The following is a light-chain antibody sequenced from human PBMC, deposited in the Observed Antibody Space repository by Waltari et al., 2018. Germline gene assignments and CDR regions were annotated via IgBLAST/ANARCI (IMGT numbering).Light chain of an antibody. CDR3: SSFTSSSTWV. CDR2: DVN. Sequence: QSALTQPASVSGSPGQSITISCTGTSSDVGGYNYFSCYQQHPGKAPKLMIYDVNNRPSGVSNRFSGSKSGNTASLTISGLQAEDEADYYCSSFTSSSTWVFGGGTNLTVL. V-gene: IGLV2-14*01. CDR1: SSDVGGYNY. J-gene: IGLJ3*02.